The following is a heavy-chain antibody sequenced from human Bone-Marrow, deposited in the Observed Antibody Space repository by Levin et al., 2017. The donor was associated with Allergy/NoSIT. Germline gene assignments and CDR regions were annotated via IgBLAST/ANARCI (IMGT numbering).Heavy chain of an antibody. CDR2: MNPNSGNT. CDR3: ARDYGDYPPNYYYGMDV. D-gene: IGHD4-17*01. V-gene: IGHV1-8*01. CDR1: GYTFTSYD. Sequence: ASVKVSCKASGYTFTSYDINWVRQATGQGLEWMGWMNPNSGNTGYAQKFQGRVTMTRNTSISTAYMELSSLRSEDTAVYYCARDYGDYPPNYYYGMDVWGQGTTVTVSS. J-gene: IGHJ6*02.